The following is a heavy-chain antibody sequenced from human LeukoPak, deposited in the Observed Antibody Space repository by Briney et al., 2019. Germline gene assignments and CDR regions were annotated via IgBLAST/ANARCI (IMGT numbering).Heavy chain of an antibody. CDR3: ARVTVVGRLFDY. J-gene: IGHJ4*02. V-gene: IGHV4-38-2*02. Sequence: SETLSLTCTVSGYSISSGYYWGWIRQPPGKGLEWIGSIYHSGSTYYNPSLKSRVTISVDTSKNQFSLKLSSVTAADTAVYYCARVTVVGRLFDYWGQGTLVTVSS. CDR2: IYHSGST. CDR1: GYSISSGYY.